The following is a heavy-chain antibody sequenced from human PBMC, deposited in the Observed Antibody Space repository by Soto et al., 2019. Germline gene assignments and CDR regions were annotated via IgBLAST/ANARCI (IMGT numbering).Heavy chain of an antibody. D-gene: IGHD6-13*01. Sequence: PGGSLRLSCAASGFTFSSYAMSWVRQAPGKGLEWVSLITGSGGGTYYADSVKARFTISSDNSRNTLYLQMNSLRAEDTAVYYCAKAAGSSWGTEHFQHWGQGTLVTVSS. CDR2: ITGSGGGT. V-gene: IGHV3-23*01. CDR1: GFTFSSYA. J-gene: IGHJ1*01. CDR3: AKAAGSSWGTEHFQH.